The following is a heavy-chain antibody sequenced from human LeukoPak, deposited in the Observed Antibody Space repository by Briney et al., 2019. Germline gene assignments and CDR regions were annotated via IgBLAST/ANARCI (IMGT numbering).Heavy chain of an antibody. CDR1: GIVFDDYA. J-gene: IGHJ6*02. D-gene: IGHD2/OR15-2a*01. CDR3: GKDIGGEYYGRGGMDV. Sequence: PGRSLRLSCVVSGIVFDDYAMNWVRQVPGKGLEWVSGISWSGGSIGYVDSVKGRFTVFRDNAKNSLYLQMNDLKTEDTAVYYCGKDIGGEYYGRGGMDVWGRGTTVTVS. CDR2: ISWSGGSI. V-gene: IGHV3-9*01.